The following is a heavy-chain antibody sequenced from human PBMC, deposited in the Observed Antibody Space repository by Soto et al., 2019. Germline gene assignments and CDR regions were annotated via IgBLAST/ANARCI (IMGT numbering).Heavy chain of an antibody. CDR2: INPNSGGT. Sequence: QVQLVQSGAEVKKPGASVKVSCKASGYTFTGYYMHWVRQAPGQGLEWMGWINPNSGGTNYAQKFQGRVTMTRDTSISTAYMELSRLRSDDTAVYYRAREPIAAAGSDSAFDIWCQGTMVTVSS. J-gene: IGHJ3*02. V-gene: IGHV1-2*02. CDR3: AREPIAAAGSDSAFDI. D-gene: IGHD6-13*01. CDR1: GYTFTGYY.